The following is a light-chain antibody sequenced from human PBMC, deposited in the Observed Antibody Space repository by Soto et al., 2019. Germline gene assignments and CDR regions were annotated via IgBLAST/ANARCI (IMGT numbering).Light chain of an antibody. CDR2: EST. CDR3: GSYTDTNTGL. V-gene: IGLV2-8*01. CDR1: SADLGGYNY. J-gene: IGLJ2*01. Sequence: QSALTQPPSASGSPGQSVTISCTGISADLGGYNYVSWYQQHPGKAPRLIIYESTKRPSGVPDRFSGSNSANTASLTVSGLQAEDEADYYCGSYTDTNTGLFGGGTKLTVL.